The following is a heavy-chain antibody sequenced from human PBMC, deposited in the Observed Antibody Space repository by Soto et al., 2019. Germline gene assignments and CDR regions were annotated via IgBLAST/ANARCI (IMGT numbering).Heavy chain of an antibody. J-gene: IGHJ4*02. CDR2: ISSSSRTI. CDR1: GFTFSSNS. V-gene: IGHV3-48*01. Sequence: EVQLVESGGGLVQPGGSLRLSCAASGFTFSSNSMNWVRQAPGKGLEWGSYISSSSRTIYYADSVKGRFTISRDNAKNSLYLQMNSLRAEDTAVYYCARVGDYYGSGSYDWGQGTLVTVSS. CDR3: ARVGDYYGSGSYD. D-gene: IGHD3-10*01.